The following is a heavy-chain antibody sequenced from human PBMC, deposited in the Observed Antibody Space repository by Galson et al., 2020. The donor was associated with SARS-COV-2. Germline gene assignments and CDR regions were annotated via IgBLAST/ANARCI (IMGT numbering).Heavy chain of an antibody. J-gene: IGHJ6*02. CDR2: INHSGST. CDR1: GGSFSGYY. D-gene: IGHD3-16*01. Sequence: SETLSLTCAVYGGSFSGYYWSWIRQPPGKGLEWIGEINHSGSTNYNPSLKSRVTISVDTSKNQFSLQLSSVTAADTAVYYWARGFMITFGGVVTYYYYYVMDVWRQGTSVTVCS. V-gene: IGHV4-34*01. CDR3: ARGFMITFGGVVTYYYYYVMDV.